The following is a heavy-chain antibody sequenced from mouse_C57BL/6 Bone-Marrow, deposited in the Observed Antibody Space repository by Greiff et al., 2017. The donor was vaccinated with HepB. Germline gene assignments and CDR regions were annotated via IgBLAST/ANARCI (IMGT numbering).Heavy chain of an antibody. Sequence: DVMLVEPGGGLVKPGGSLKLSCAASVFTFSSYAMSRARQTPEKRLEWVATISDGCSDTYYPDNVKVRFTISRNNAKNNLYLQMSHLKSEATARYYSASVTTVVEVDYGGRGT. J-gene: IGHJ2*01. CDR2: ISDGCSDT. D-gene: IGHD1-1*01. CDR1: VFTFSSYA. CDR3: ASVTTVVEVDY. V-gene: IGHV5-4*03.